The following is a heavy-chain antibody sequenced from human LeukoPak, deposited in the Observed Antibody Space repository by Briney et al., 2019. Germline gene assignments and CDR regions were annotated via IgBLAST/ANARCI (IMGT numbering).Heavy chain of an antibody. J-gene: IGHJ5*02. CDR2: IYYSGST. CDR3: ARGYYDFWSGYPNWFDP. V-gene: IGHV4-30-4*01. CDR1: GGSISSGGYY. Sequence: SQTLSLTCAVSGGSISSGGYYWSWLRQPPGKGLEWIGYIYYSGSTYYNPSLKSRVTISVDTSKNQFSLKLSSVTAADTAVYYCARGYYDFWSGYPNWFDPWGQGTLVTVSS. D-gene: IGHD3-3*01.